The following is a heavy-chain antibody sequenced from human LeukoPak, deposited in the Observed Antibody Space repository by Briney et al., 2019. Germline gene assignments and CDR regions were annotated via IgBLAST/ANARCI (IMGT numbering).Heavy chain of an antibody. CDR1: GFTFGEHV. CDR3: TREDLYYYYMDV. J-gene: IGHJ6*03. Sequence: GGSLRLSCTASGFTFGEHVVSWVRQAPGKGLEWVGLIRSRTFRGPTENAVSVEGRFTFSRDDSKSIAYLQMNSLKTEDTAVYYCTREDLYYYYMDVWGKGTTVTVSS. CDR2: IRSRTFRGPT. V-gene: IGHV3-49*04.